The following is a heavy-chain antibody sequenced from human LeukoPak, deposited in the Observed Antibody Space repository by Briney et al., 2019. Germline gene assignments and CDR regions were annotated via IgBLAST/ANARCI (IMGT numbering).Heavy chain of an antibody. V-gene: IGHV3-23*01. CDR1: GFTFSSYA. J-gene: IGHJ6*02. D-gene: IGHD5-12*01. Sequence: QSGGSLRLSCAASGFTFSSYAMSWVRQAPGKGLEWVSGISGSGGTTYYADSVKGRFTISRDNSKNTLYLQMNNLTAEDTAIYYCAKDQYSQYYYYGMDVWGQGTTVTVSS. CDR3: AKDQYSQYYYYGMDV. CDR2: ISGSGGTT.